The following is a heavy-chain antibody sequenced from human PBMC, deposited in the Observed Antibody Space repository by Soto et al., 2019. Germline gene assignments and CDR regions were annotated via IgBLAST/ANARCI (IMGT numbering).Heavy chain of an antibody. CDR2: IFSNDDK. Sequence: QVTLKESGPVLVKPTETLTLTCTVSGLSLSNGRMGVSWIRQPPGKALEWLAHIFSNDDKSYSTSLRRRLTISKDTLRSQVVLTMTNLDPMDSTPYFCALIKDCSRTDCYLASFDPWGQGTLVTVSS. D-gene: IGHD2-2*01. CDR1: GLSLSNGRMG. V-gene: IGHV2-26*01. J-gene: IGHJ5*02. CDR3: ALIKDCSRTDCYLASFDP.